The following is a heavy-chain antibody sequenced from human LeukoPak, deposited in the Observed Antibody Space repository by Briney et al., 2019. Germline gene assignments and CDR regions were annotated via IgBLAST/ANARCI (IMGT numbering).Heavy chain of an antibody. CDR2: ISYDGSNK. J-gene: IGHJ4*02. Sequence: PRGSLRLSCAASGFTFSSYAMHWVRQAPGKGLEWVAVISYDGSNKYYADSVKGRFTISRDNSKNTLYLQMNSLRAEDTAVYYCARVASEGYWGQGTLVTVSS. CDR1: GFTFSSYA. V-gene: IGHV3-30*04. CDR3: ARVASEGY.